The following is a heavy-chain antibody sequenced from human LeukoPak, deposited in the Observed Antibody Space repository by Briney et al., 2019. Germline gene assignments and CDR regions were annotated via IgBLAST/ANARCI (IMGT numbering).Heavy chain of an antibody. CDR2: IYYSGNT. D-gene: IGHD3-10*01. Sequence: SETLSLTCTVSGVSISSSNSYWGWIRQPPGKGLEWIGSIYYSGNTYYNASLKSQVSISIDTSKNQFSLKLSSVTAADTAVYYCASRAYGSGSYSFDYWGQGTLVTVSS. CDR3: ASRAYGSGSYSFDY. V-gene: IGHV4-39*01. J-gene: IGHJ4*02. CDR1: GVSISSSNSY.